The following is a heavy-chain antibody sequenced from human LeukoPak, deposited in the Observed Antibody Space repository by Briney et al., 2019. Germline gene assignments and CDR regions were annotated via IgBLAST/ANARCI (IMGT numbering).Heavy chain of an antibody. Sequence: PSETLSLTCAVYGGSFSGYYWSWIRQPPGKGLEWIGYIYYSGSTNYNPSLKSRVTISVDTSKNQFSLKLSSVTAADTAVYYCARQGRSGYDFWSGYYLDVWGQGTTVTVSS. CDR3: ARQGRSGYDFWSGYYLDV. CDR2: IYYSGST. J-gene: IGHJ6*02. V-gene: IGHV4-59*08. D-gene: IGHD3-3*01. CDR1: GGSFSGYY.